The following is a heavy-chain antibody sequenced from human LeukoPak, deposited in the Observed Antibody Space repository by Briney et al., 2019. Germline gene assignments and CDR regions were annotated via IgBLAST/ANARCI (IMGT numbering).Heavy chain of an antibody. CDR2: ISAYNGNT. Sequence: ASVTVSCKASGYTFTSYGISWVRQAPGQGLEWMGWISAYNGNTNYAQKLQGRVTMTTDTSTSTAYMELRSLRSDDTAVYYCARDNARIAVAAYYFDYWGQGTLVTVSS. CDR1: GYTFTSYG. D-gene: IGHD6-19*01. J-gene: IGHJ4*02. V-gene: IGHV1-18*01. CDR3: ARDNARIAVAAYYFDY.